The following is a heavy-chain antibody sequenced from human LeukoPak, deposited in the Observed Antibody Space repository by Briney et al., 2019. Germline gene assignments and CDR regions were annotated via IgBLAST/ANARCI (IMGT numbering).Heavy chain of an antibody. CDR3: ARDGQWLVDAFDI. V-gene: IGHV4-4*02. J-gene: IGHJ3*02. CDR1: GGSISSSSW. D-gene: IGHD6-19*01. CDR2: IYHSGST. Sequence: SGTLSLTCAVSGGSISSSSWWSWVRQPPGKGLEWIGEIYHSGSTNYNPSLKSRVTISVDKSKNQFSLKLSSVTAADTAVYYCARDGQWLVDAFDIWGQGTMVTVSS.